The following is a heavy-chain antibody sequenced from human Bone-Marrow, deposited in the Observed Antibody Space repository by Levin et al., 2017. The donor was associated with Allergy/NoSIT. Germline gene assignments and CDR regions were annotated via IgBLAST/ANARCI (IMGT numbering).Heavy chain of an antibody. V-gene: IGHV3-53*01. CDR3: VRGDYDSRGSFPFDK. CDR1: GFTVSSYY. Sequence: HPGGSLRLSCAASGFTVSSYYMGWIRQPPGGGLEWVSILHRGGSTYFADTVRGRFTTSRDNSKNTVDLHMNSLSAEDTAVYYCVRGDYDSRGSFPFDKWGQGTLVTVSS. J-gene: IGHJ4*02. CDR2: LHRGGST. D-gene: IGHD6-19*01.